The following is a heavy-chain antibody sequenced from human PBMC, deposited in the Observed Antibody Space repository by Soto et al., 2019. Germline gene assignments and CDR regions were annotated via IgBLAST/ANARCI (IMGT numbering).Heavy chain of an antibody. CDR1: GVTFGSYA. CDR3: AKSMSPDFDWLFLDHWGFDP. J-gene: IGHJ5*02. Sequence: PGHSSGASGVTFGSYARRSVGQALGQGLELVSVISGSGGNTNYAESVKGRFTISTDNPKNKLYLQMNSLRAEDTAVYYCAKSMSPDFDWLFLDHWGFDPWGHGSLVTVSS. D-gene: IGHD3-9*01. V-gene: IGHV3-23*01. CDR2: ISGSGGNT.